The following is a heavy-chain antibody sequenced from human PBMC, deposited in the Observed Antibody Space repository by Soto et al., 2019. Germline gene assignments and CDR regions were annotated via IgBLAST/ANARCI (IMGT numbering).Heavy chain of an antibody. CDR3: ARVIPGPEAWFHP. CDR1: GNTFTNFG. V-gene: IGHV1-18*01. D-gene: IGHD2-21*01. J-gene: IGHJ5*02. Sequence: QGQLVQSGVEVKKPGASVRVSCSASGNTFTNFGVTWVRQAPGQGLEWMGWLSPYTDDPSYAQKFQGRVTMTMDTSTNTAYWELRSLTFDDPAVYYCARVIPGPEAWFHPWGQGTLVTVSS. CDR2: LSPYTDDP.